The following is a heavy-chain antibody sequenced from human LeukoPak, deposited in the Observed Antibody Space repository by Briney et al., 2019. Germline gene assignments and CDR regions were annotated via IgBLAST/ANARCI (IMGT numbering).Heavy chain of an antibody. J-gene: IGHJ4*02. CDR2: VYYSGRT. V-gene: IGHV4-39*07. CDR3: ARDYTPYDSSGYFHGFDY. CDR1: GGSISSSSYY. D-gene: IGHD3-22*01. Sequence: SETLSLTCSVSGGSISSSSYYWAWIRQPPGKGLEWIANVYYSGRTLYNPSLKSRVTISVDTSKNQFSLKLNSVTAADTAMYYCARDYTPYDSSGYFHGFDYWGQGTLVTVSS.